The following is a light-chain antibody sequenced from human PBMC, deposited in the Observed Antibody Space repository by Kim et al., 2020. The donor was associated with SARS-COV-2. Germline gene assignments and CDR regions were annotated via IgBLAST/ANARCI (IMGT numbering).Light chain of an antibody. V-gene: IGKV3-15*01. CDR3: QQFSKWPLI. J-gene: IGKJ4*01. CDR1: QTVDRN. CDR2: RAS. Sequence: PGERVTLSCRASQTVDRNLAWYQQKGGQPPRLLIYRASTRATDIPDRFSGSGSGTEFTLTIHSLRSEDSGNYYCQQFSKWPLIFGGGTKVDI.